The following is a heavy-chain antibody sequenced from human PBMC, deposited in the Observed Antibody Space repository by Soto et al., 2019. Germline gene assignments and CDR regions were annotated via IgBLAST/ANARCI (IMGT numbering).Heavy chain of an antibody. CDR3: AKGRSSAPDYYVDS. CDR1: RFKFSDYS. D-gene: IGHD3-10*01. V-gene: IGHV3-21*04. CDR2: ISPRSAYI. J-gene: IGHJ4*02. Sequence: PGGSPRLSCAASRFKFSDYSMNWVRQAPGKGLEWVSSISPRSAYIHYAGAVKGRFIISRDDGKNALILQMHGLRGEDTAIYYCAKGRSSAPDYYVDSWGQGTLVTVSS.